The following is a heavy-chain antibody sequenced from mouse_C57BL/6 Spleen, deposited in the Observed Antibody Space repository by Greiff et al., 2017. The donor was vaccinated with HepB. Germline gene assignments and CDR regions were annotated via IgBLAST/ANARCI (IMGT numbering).Heavy chain of an antibody. D-gene: IGHD2-1*01. J-gene: IGHJ2*01. Sequence: QVQLKQSGAELVKPGASVKISCKASGYAFSSYWMNWVKQRPGKGLEWIGQIYPGDGDTNYNGKFKGKATLTADKSSSTAYMQLSSLTSEDSAVYFCARGSYGNYDYFDYWGQGTTLTVSS. CDR3: ARGSYGNYDYFDY. CDR1: GYAFSSYW. CDR2: IYPGDGDT. V-gene: IGHV1-80*01.